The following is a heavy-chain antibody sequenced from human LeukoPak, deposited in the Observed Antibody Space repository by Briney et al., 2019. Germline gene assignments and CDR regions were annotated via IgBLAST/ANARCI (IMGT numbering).Heavy chain of an antibody. CDR1: GFSFTTYW. V-gene: IGHV3-7*01. CDR2: INQDESSQ. J-gene: IGHJ4*02. CDR3: ANGAAAGSFDY. D-gene: IGHD6-13*01. Sequence: GGSLRLSCAASGFSFTTYWMGWVRQAPGKGLEWVANINQDESSQYYVDAVRGRFTISRDSAKNSLNLQMNSLRGEDTAVYYCANGAAAGSFDYWGQGTLVTVSS.